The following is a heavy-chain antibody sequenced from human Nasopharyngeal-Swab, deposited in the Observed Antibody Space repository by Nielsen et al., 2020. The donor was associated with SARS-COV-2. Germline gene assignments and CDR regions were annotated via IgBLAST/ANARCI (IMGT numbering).Heavy chain of an antibody. J-gene: IGHJ3*02. D-gene: IGHD2-21*02. CDR3: AREEVTADAFDI. CDR1: GFTFSSYA. V-gene: IGHV3-30-3*01. CDR2: ISYDGSNK. Sequence: GGSLRLSCAASGFTFSSYAMHWVRQAPGKGLVWVAVISYDGSNKYYADSVKGRFTISRDNSKNTLYLQMNSLRAEDTAVYYCAREEVTADAFDIWGQGTMVTVSS.